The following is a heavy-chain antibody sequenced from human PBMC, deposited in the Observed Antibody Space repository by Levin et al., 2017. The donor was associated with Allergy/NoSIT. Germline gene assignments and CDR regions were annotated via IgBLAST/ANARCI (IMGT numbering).Heavy chain of an antibody. CDR3: IRGYSGYYAKYFYH. J-gene: IGHJ1*01. D-gene: IGHD3-22*01. CDR2: IRNKEYGEKT. Sequence: QSGESLKISCTVSGFIFRDYAISWVRQAPGKGLEWVAFIRNKEYGEKTQYAASVQGRFTISRDDSTGIAYLQMNSLTIEDTAVYYCIRGYSGYYAKYFYHWGQGTVVTVSS. V-gene: IGHV3-49*04. CDR1: GFIFRDYA.